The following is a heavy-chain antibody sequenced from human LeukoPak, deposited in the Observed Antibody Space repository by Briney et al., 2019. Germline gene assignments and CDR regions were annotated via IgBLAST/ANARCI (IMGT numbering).Heavy chain of an antibody. CDR1: GFMFNNYI. J-gene: IGHJ4*02. Sequence: GGSLRLSCAASGFMFNNYIIHWVRQAPGKGLEWVAVISEDGRNKYYAESVKGRFTISRDNSKNTLDLQMNSLRPEDTAVYYCARDWGNWDFDYWGQGTLVIVSS. D-gene: IGHD1-1*01. CDR2: ISEDGRNK. V-gene: IGHV3-30*04. CDR3: ARDWGNWDFDY.